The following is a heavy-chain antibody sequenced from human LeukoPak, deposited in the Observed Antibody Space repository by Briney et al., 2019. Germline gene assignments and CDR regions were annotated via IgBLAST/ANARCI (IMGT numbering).Heavy chain of an antibody. D-gene: IGHD4-17*01. CDR2: FYHSGST. CDR3: ASPRTTVTNWFDP. Sequence: SETLSLTCTVSGYFIRSGFYWGWIRQPPGKGLEWIGSFYHSGSTYYNPSLESRVTISLDTSKNQLSLKLSSVTAADTAVYYCASPRTTVTNWFDPWGQGTLVTVSS. J-gene: IGHJ5*02. CDR1: GYFIRSGFY. V-gene: IGHV4-38-2*02.